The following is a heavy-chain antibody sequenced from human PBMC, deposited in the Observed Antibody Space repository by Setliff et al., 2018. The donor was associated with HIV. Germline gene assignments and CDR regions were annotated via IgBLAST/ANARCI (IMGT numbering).Heavy chain of an antibody. Sequence: SETLSLTCTVSGGSVDIYHLIWVRQPPGKGLECIGYIYASDTTHYNPSLEGRVTIYRDASKNQISLKLRSVTAADTAVYYCARVFPVVTAEDNRFDPWGQGTLVTVSS. D-gene: IGHD2-21*02. CDR1: GGSVDIYH. CDR3: ARVFPVVTAEDNRFDP. J-gene: IGHJ5*02. V-gene: IGHV4-4*08. CDR2: IYASDTT.